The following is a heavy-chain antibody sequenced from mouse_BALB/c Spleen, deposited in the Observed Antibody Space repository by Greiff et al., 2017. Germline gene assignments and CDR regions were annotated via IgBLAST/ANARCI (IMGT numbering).Heavy chain of an antibody. CDR1: GYTFTSYW. CDR3: ARKRYDYFDY. CDR2: IYPGDGDT. Sequence: VQLQQSGAELARPGASVKLSCKASGYTFTSYWMQWVKQRPGQGLEWIGAIYPGDGDTRYTQKFKGKATLTADKSSSTAYMQLSSLASEDSAVYYCARKRYDYFDYWGQGTTLTVSS. D-gene: IGHD2-14*01. V-gene: IGHV1-87*01. J-gene: IGHJ2*01.